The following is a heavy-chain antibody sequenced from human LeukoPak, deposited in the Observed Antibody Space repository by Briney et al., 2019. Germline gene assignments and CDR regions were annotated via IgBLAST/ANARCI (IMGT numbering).Heavy chain of an antibody. CDR2: IYHSGST. D-gene: IGHD1-26*01. CDR1: GGSISSTNYY. Sequence: SETLSLTCTVSGGSISSTNYYCGWLRQPPGKGLEWIGSIYHSGSTYYNPSLKSRVTISVDTSKNQFSLKLSSVTAADTAVYYCARGGNYWPQWWFDPWGRGTLVSVFS. CDR3: ARGGNYWPQWWFDP. J-gene: IGHJ5*02. V-gene: IGHV4-39*07.